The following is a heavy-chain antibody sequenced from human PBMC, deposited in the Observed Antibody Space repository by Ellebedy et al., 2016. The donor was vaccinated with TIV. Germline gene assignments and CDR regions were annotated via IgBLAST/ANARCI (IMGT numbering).Heavy chain of an antibody. CDR2: ISPHSGNT. CDR3: ARDRTAYCGGDCFSAADT. Sequence: ASVKVSCXASGYSFTNYGISWVRQAPGQGLEWMGWISPHSGNTNAAQKFQGRVTMTRDTSITTVYMELRTLRSDDTAVYYCARDRTAYCGGDCFSAADTWGQGTLVIVSS. D-gene: IGHD2-21*02. CDR1: GYSFTNYG. V-gene: IGHV1-18*01. J-gene: IGHJ5*02.